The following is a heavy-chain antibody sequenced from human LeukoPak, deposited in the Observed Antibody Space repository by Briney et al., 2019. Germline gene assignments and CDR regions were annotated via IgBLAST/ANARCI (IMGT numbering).Heavy chain of an antibody. D-gene: IGHD4-17*01. J-gene: IGHJ3*02. CDR1: GFTVSSNY. CDR2: IYSGGST. Sequence: GESLRLSCAASGFTVSSNYMSWVRQAPGKGLEWVSVIYSGGSTYYADSVKGRFTISRDNSKNTLYLQMNSLRAEDTAVYYCARAPDYAMAFDIWGQGTMVTVSS. V-gene: IGHV3-53*01. CDR3: ARAPDYAMAFDI.